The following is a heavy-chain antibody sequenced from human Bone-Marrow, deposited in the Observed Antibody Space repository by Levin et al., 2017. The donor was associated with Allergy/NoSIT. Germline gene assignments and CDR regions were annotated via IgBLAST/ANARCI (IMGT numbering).Heavy chain of an antibody. CDR1: GFTFSNAW. CDR2: IKSKTDGGTT. D-gene: IGHD2-8*02. CDR3: TRIGYCTGGVCYVDTYFDY. Sequence: PGESLKISCAASGFTFSNAWMSWVRQAPGKGLEWVGRIKSKTDGGTTDYAAPVKGRFTISRDDSKNTLYLQMNSLKTEDTAVYYCTRIGYCTGGVCYVDTYFDYWGQGTLVTVSS. V-gene: IGHV3-15*01. J-gene: IGHJ4*02.